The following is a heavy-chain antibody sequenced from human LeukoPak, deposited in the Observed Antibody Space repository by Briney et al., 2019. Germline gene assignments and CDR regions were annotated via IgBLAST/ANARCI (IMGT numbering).Heavy chain of an antibody. CDR2: MSGRGVST. CDR3: AKPKSRAYCGGDCYPFDY. V-gene: IGHV3-23*01. Sequence: GGSLRLSCAASGFTFTNYAMSWVRQAPGKGLEWVSGMSGRGVSTYYADSVKGRFTISRDNSKNTLYLQMNSLRAEDTAVYYCAKPKSRAYCGGDCYPFDYWGQGTLVTVSS. D-gene: IGHD2-21*02. J-gene: IGHJ4*02. CDR1: GFTFTNYA.